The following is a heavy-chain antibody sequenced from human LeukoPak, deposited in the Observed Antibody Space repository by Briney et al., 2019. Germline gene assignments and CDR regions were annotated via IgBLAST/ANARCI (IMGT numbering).Heavy chain of an antibody. V-gene: IGHV4-34*01. J-gene: IGHJ4*02. Sequence: PSETLSLTCAVFGGSLSGYYWSWIRQPPGKGLEWIGEINHSGSTNYNPSLKSRVTISVDTSKNQFSLKLSSVTAADTAVYYCARPGDWGQGTLVTVSS. CDR1: GGSLSGYY. CDR3: ARPGD. CDR2: INHSGST.